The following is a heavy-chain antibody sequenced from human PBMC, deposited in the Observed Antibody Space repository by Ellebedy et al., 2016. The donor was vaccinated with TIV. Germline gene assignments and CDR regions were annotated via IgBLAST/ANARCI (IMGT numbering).Heavy chain of an antibody. J-gene: IGHJ4*02. CDR1: GYTFVSYG. Sequence: AASVKVSCKASGYTFVSYGISWVRQAPGQGLEWMGWISIYNANTNYAQKFQDRVTMTTDTSTGTAYMELRSLGSDDTAVYYCARDGYFDYWGQGTLVTVSS. D-gene: IGHD2-2*03. V-gene: IGHV1-18*01. CDR2: ISIYNANT. CDR3: ARDGYFDY.